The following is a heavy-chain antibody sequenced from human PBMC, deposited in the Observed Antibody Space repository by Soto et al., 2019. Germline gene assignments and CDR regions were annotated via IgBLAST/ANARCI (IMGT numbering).Heavy chain of an antibody. Sequence: GASLKVSCKASGYTFASYGISWVRQAPGQGLEWMGWISAYNGNTNYAQKLQGRVTMTTDTSTSTAYMELRSLRSDDTAVYYCARATGGSILVVSHAFDIWGQGTMVTVSS. V-gene: IGHV1-18*01. CDR2: ISAYNGNT. D-gene: IGHD2-21*01. J-gene: IGHJ3*02. CDR1: GYTFASYG. CDR3: ARATGGSILVVSHAFDI.